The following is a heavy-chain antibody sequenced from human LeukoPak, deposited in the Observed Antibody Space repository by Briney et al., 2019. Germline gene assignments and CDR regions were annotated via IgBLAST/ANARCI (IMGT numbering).Heavy chain of an antibody. D-gene: IGHD2-2*01. CDR2: IKPGDSDT. V-gene: IGHV5-51*01. Sequence: GECRKISCKGSGYSFTSYWIGWVRQMPGKGLEWMGIIKPGDSDTRYSPSFQGQVTISADKSISTAYLQWRSLKASDTAMYYCARSSPFFDPWGQGTLVTVSS. CDR3: ARSSPFFDP. CDR1: GYSFTSYW. J-gene: IGHJ5*02.